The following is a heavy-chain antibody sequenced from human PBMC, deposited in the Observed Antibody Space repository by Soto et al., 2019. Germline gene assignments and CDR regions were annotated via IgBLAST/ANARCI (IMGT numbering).Heavy chain of an antibody. CDR1: GGSFSGYY. Sequence: PSETLSLTCAVYGGSFSGYYWSWIRQPPGKGLEWIGEINHSGSTNYNPSLKSRVTISVDTSKNQFSLKLSSVTAADTAVYYCARSLTTVTTGSNWFDPWGQGTLVTVSS. D-gene: IGHD4-4*01. CDR2: INHSGST. J-gene: IGHJ5*02. CDR3: ARSLTTVTTGSNWFDP. V-gene: IGHV4-34*01.